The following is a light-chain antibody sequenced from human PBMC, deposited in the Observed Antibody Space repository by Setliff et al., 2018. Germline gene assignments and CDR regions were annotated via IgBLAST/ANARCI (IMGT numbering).Light chain of an antibody. V-gene: IGLV2-14*03. Sequence: QSVLAQPASVSGSPGQSITISCSGTGRDVGSYDLVSWYQQHPGKAPKLIIYAVSDRPSGVSHRFSGSKSGNTAYLTISGLRTEDEADYYCNTYSADTTYVFGSGTKVTVL. CDR3: NTYSADTTYV. CDR1: GRDVGSYDL. CDR2: AVS. J-gene: IGLJ1*01.